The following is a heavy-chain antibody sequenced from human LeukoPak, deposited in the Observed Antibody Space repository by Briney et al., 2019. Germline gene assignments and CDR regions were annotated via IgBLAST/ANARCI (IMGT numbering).Heavy chain of an antibody. CDR3: AKGGSSSWDYFDH. CDR1: GFTFSSYE. D-gene: IGHD6-13*01. Sequence: GGSLRLSCAASGFTFSSYEMNWVRQAPGKGLEWVSTISAISGSTYFADSVKGRFTISRDNSENTLYLQMNSLRAEDTAVYYCAKGGSSSWDYFDHWGQGTLVTVSS. V-gene: IGHV3-23*01. J-gene: IGHJ4*02. CDR2: ISAISGST.